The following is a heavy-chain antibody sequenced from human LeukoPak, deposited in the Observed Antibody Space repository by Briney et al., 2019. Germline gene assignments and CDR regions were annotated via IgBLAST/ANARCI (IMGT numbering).Heavy chain of an antibody. CDR3: ARLTGSYSIEY. Sequence: PSETLSLTCTVSGGSISDGAYDWGWIRQPLGKGLDWIGSLYYSGSTYYNPSLESHVTISVDTSKNQFSLKVSSVTAADTAMYYCARLTGSYSIEYWGQGTLVTVSS. V-gene: IGHV4-39*01. CDR2: LYYSGST. CDR1: GGSISDGAYD. J-gene: IGHJ4*02. D-gene: IGHD1-26*01.